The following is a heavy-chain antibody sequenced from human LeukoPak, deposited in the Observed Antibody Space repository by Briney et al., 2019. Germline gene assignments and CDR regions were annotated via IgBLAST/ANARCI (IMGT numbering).Heavy chain of an antibody. D-gene: IGHD4-11*01. J-gene: IGHJ4*02. CDR1: GFTFSDYY. CDR2: ISSSSSYT. V-gene: IGHV3-11*06. Sequence: PGGSLRLSCAASGFTFSDYYMSWIRQAPGKGLEWVSYISSSSSYTNYADSVEGRFTISRDNAKNSLYLQMNSLRAEDTAVYYCASGRYSNYFDYWGQGTLVTVSS. CDR3: ASGRYSNYFDY.